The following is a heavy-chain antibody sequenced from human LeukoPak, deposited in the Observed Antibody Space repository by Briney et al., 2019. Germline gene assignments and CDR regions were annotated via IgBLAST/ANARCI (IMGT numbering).Heavy chain of an antibody. CDR2: IYYSGST. J-gene: IGHJ4*02. CDR3: ARVPPDWGFSRGFYFDY. D-gene: IGHD7-27*01. Sequence: PSETLSLTCTVSGGSISSSSYYWGWIRQPPGKGLEWIGSIYYSGSTYYNPSLKSRVTISVDTSKNQFSLKLSSVTAADTAVYYCARVPPDWGFSRGFYFDYWGQGTLVTVSS. V-gene: IGHV4-39*07. CDR1: GGSISSSSYY.